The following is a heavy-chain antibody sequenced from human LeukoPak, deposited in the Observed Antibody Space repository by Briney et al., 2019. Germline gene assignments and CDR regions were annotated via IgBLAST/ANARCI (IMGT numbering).Heavy chain of an antibody. J-gene: IGHJ4*02. CDR2: IYYGGST. CDR1: GGSISRSTYY. V-gene: IGHV4-39*01. D-gene: IGHD5-12*01. Sequence: SETLSLTCTVSGGSISRSTYYWGWIRRSPGKGLEWIGTIYYGGSTYYNPSLKNRVTISVDTSKNQFSLKVSSLTAADTAVYYCATPYGGYGYFDYWGQGTLVTVSS. CDR3: ATPYGGYGYFDY.